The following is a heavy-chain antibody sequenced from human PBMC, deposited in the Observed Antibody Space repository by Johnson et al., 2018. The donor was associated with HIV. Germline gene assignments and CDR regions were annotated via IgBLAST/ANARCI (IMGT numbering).Heavy chain of an antibody. CDR2: ISYDGSNK. J-gene: IGHJ3*02. Sequence: QVQLVESGGGVVQPGRSLRLSCAASGFTFSSYAMHWVRQAPGKGLEWVAVISYDGSNKYYADSVKGRFTISRDNSKNTVYIQMNSLTAEDTAVYYCATYNFWSSYAFDIWGQGTTVTVSS. D-gene: IGHD3-3*01. CDR3: ATYNFWSSYAFDI. CDR1: GFTFSSYA. V-gene: IGHV3-30*14.